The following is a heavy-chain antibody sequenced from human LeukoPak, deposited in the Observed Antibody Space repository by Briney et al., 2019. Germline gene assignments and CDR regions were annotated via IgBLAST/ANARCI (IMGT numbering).Heavy chain of an antibody. CDR1: GYSISSGYY. CDR3: AKDYSGWYKLLLDY. J-gene: IGHJ4*02. CDR2: IYHSGGT. Sequence: SETLSLTCTVSGYSISSGYYWGWIRQPPGKGLEWIGSIYHSGGTYYNPSLKSRVTISVDTSKNQFSLKLSSVTAADTAVYYCAKDYSGWYKLLLDYWGQGTLVTVSS. V-gene: IGHV4-38-2*02. D-gene: IGHD6-19*01.